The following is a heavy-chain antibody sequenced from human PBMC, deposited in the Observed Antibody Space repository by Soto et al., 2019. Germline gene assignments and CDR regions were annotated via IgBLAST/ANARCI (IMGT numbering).Heavy chain of an antibody. J-gene: IGHJ4*02. CDR1: GGSFSGYY. CDR2: INHSGST. Sequence: PSETLSLTCAVYGGSFSGYYWSWIRQPPGKGLEWIGEINHSGSTNYNPSLKSRVTISVDTSKNQFSLKLSSVTAADTAVYYCARGGYSGSYSSFDYWGQGTLVTVS. V-gene: IGHV4-34*01. CDR3: ARGGYSGSYSSFDY. D-gene: IGHD1-26*01.